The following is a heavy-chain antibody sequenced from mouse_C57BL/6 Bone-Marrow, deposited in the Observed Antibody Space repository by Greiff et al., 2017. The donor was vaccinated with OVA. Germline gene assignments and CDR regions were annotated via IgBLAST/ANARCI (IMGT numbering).Heavy chain of an antibody. CDR1: GFSLSTFGMG. V-gene: IGHV8-8*01. CDR2: IWWDDDK. J-gene: IGHJ3*01. CDR3: ARIAPTYYYGSSFAY. Sequence: QVTLKECGPGILQPSQTLSLTCSFSGFSLSTFGMGVGWIRQPSGKGLEWLAHIWWDDDKYYNPALKSRLTISKDTSKNQVFLKIANVDTADTATYYCARIAPTYYYGSSFAYWGQGTLVTVSA. D-gene: IGHD1-1*01.